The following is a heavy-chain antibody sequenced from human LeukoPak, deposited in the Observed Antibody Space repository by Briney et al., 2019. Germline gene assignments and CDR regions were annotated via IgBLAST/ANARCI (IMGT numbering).Heavy chain of an antibody. D-gene: IGHD7-27*01. CDR2: IKQDGSEK. V-gene: IGHV3-7*01. Sequence: GGSLRLSCAASGFTFSSYWMSWVRPAPGKGLEWVANIKQDGSEKYYVDSVKGRFTISRDNAKNSLYLQMNSLRAEDTAVYYCARVRQNWGGFNAFDIWGQGTMVTVSS. CDR3: ARVRQNWGGFNAFDI. J-gene: IGHJ3*02. CDR1: GFTFSSYW.